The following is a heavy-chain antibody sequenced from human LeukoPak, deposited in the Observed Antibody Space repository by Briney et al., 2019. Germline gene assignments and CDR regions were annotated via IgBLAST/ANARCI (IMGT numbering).Heavy chain of an antibody. V-gene: IGHV3-23*01. CDR2: ISTNSKVT. CDR1: GFSFSSYD. CDR3: ARQISAAGTDY. Sequence: GGSLILSCAASGFSFSSYDMDWVRPAPGKGLEWVSVISTNSKVTYYADSVKGRFTISRDNSKNTLYLQMNSLRAEDTALYYCARQISAAGTDYWGQGTLVTVSS. J-gene: IGHJ4*02. D-gene: IGHD6-13*01.